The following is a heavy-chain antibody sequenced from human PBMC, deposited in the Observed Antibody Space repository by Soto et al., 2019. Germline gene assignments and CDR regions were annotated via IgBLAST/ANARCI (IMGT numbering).Heavy chain of an antibody. CDR2: IYYSGSN. D-gene: IGHD2-15*01. CDR1: GGSISSYY. CDR3: ARRYCGGGSCYSALDY. V-gene: IGHV4-59*08. J-gene: IGHJ4*02. Sequence: PSETLSLTFTVSGGSISSYYWSWIRQPPGKGLEWNGYIYYSGSNNYNPPLKNRINISMDKSKNQFYLRLRSVTAADMAVYYCARRYCGGGSCYSALDYWGQGMLVTVSS.